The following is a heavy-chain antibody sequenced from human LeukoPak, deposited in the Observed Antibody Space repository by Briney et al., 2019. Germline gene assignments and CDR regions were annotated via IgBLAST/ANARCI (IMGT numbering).Heavy chain of an antibody. Sequence: SETLTLTCTVSGGSISRYYWSWMRQPPGKGLEWIGYIYYSGSTNYNPSLKSRVTISVDTSKNQFSLKLRYVTAADTAVYYCARTLEGLWIVDYWGQGTLVTVSS. CDR3: ARTLEGLWIVDY. V-gene: IGHV4-59*01. J-gene: IGHJ4*02. CDR2: IYYSGST. CDR1: GGSISRYY. D-gene: IGHD3-10*01.